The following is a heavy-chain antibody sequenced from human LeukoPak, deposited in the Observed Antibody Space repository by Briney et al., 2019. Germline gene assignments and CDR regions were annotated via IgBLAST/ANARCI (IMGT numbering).Heavy chain of an antibody. Sequence: PSETLSLTCAVYGGSFSGDYWSWIRQPPGKGLEWIGEINHSGSTNYNPSLKSRVTISVDTSKNQFSLKLSSVTAADTAVYYCASGYSSSWYFEYYGMDVWGQGTTVTVSS. CDR3: ASGYSSSWYFEYYGMDV. CDR2: INHSGST. CDR1: GGSFSGDY. J-gene: IGHJ6*02. D-gene: IGHD6-13*01. V-gene: IGHV4-34*01.